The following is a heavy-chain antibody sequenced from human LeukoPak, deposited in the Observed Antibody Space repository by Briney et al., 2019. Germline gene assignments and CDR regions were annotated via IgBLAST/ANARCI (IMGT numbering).Heavy chain of an antibody. CDR2: INSGGSGT. CDR1: GFNFASHW. Sequence: PGGSLRLSCAASGFNFASHWMHWVRHTPGKGLVWVSRINSGGSGTSYADSVEGRFTISRDNAKNTLYLQMNSLRAEDTAVYYCARGTNWSPLDFDHWGQGTLVTVSS. V-gene: IGHV3-74*01. D-gene: IGHD1-20*01. J-gene: IGHJ4*02. CDR3: ARGTNWSPLDFDH.